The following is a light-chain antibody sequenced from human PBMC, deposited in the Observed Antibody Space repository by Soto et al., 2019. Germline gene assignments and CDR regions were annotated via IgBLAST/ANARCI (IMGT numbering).Light chain of an antibody. J-gene: IGKJ1*01. CDR1: QSVSIY. CDR3: QQSYSTPPWT. CDR2: AAS. V-gene: IGKV1-39*01. Sequence: DIQTTQSPSTLSASVGDRVTITCRASQSVSIYLNWYQQKPGKAPNLLISAASSLQNGVPSRFRGSGSGTDFTLTISGLQPEDFATYYCQQSYSTPPWTFGQGTKVDIK.